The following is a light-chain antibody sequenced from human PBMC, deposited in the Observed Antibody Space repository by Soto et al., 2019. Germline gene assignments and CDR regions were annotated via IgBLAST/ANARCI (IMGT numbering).Light chain of an antibody. CDR2: ATS. Sequence: DIQMTQSPSSLSASVGDRVTITCRASQTPRTFISWYQQKPGKAPRLLIYATSTLQSGVPSRFSGSGSETEFSLTIRALQPEDFATYYCQQLSRYPLTFGGGTKVDIK. J-gene: IGKJ4*01. CDR3: QQLSRYPLT. CDR1: QTPRTF. V-gene: IGKV1-17*01.